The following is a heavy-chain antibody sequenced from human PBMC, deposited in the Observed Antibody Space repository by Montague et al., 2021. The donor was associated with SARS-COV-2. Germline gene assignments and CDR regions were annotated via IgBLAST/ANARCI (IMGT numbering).Heavy chain of an antibody. V-gene: IGHV3-64D*06. CDR2: INTKGDTT. J-gene: IGHJ6*02. CDR3: VKNAGLCTSSSCSNYYHFGMDV. Sequence: SLRLSCAASGFIFSTYAMHWVRQASGKGLEYVSTINTKGDTTYYTDSVNGRFTISRDNSKNTLYLQMSSLRPEDTAACYCVKNAGLCTSSSCSNYYHFGMDVWGQGTTVTVSS. D-gene: IGHD2-2*01. CDR1: GFIFSTYA.